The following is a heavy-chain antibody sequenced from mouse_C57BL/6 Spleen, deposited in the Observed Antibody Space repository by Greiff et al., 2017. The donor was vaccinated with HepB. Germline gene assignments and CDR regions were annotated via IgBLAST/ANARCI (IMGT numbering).Heavy chain of an antibody. Sequence: VQLKESGGGLVKPGGSLKLSCAASGFTFSSYAMSWVRQTPEKRLEWVATISDGGSYTYYPDNVKGRFTISRDNAKNNLYLQMSHLKSEDTAMYYCARESGNYYSNYGFAYWGQGTLVTVSA. J-gene: IGHJ3*01. CDR3: ARESGNYYSNYGFAY. V-gene: IGHV5-4*01. CDR2: ISDGGSYT. D-gene: IGHD2-5*01. CDR1: GFTFSSYA.